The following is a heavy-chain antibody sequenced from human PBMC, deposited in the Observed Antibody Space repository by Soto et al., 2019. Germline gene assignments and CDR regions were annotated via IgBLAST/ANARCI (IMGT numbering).Heavy chain of an antibody. D-gene: IGHD3-3*01. CDR2: ISGNGGST. J-gene: IGHJ6*02. CDR1: GFTFSSYA. V-gene: IGHV3-23*01. Sequence: EVQLLESGGGLVQPGGSLRLSCAASGFTFSSYAMSWVRQAPGKGLEWISAISGNGGSTYYADSVKGRFTISRDNSKNTLYLQMNSLRAEDTAVYYCAKAHGQTRFLEGLPRVYYYYGMDVWGQGTTVTVSS. CDR3: AKAHGQTRFLEGLPRVYYYYGMDV.